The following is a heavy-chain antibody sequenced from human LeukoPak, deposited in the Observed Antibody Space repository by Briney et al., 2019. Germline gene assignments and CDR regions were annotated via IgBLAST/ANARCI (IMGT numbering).Heavy chain of an antibody. CDR1: GGSFSGYY. CDR3: ARQLPTYYYGSGSSWGPSYYYYMDV. Sequence: PSETLSLTCAVYGGSFSGYYWSWIRQPPGEGLEWIGEINHSGSTNYNPSLKSRVTISVDTSKNQFSLKLSSVTAADTAVYYCARQLPTYYYGSGSSWGPSYYYYMDVWGKGTTVTISS. V-gene: IGHV4-34*01. J-gene: IGHJ6*03. D-gene: IGHD3-10*01. CDR2: INHSGST.